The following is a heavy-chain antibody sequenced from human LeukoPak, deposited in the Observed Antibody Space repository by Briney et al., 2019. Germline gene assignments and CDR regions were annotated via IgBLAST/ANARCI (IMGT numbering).Heavy chain of an antibody. J-gene: IGHJ4*02. D-gene: IGHD6-19*01. V-gene: IGHV4-4*07. CDR3: ARRQYSSGWSYFDY. Sequence: PSETLSLTCTVSGGSISSYYWSWLRQPAGKGLEWIGRIYTSGSTNYNPSLKSRVTMSVDTSKNQFSLKLSSVTAADTAVYYYARRQYSSGWSYFDYWGQGTLVTVSS. CDR2: IYTSGST. CDR1: GGSISSYY.